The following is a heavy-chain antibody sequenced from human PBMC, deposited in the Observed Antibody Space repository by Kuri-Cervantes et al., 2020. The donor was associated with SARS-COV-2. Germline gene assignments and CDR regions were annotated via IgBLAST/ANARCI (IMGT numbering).Heavy chain of an antibody. CDR2: IIPIFGTA. V-gene: IGHV1-69*13. CDR1: GGTFSSYA. J-gene: IGHJ6*02. Sequence: SVKVSCKASGGTFSSYAISWVRQAPGQGLEWMGGIIPIFGTANYAQKFQGRVTITADESTSTAYMELSSLRSEDTAVYYCARDSLRYCSGGSCYYYYYGMDVWGQGTTVTVS. CDR3: ARDSLRYCSGGSCYYYYYGMDV. D-gene: IGHD2-15*01.